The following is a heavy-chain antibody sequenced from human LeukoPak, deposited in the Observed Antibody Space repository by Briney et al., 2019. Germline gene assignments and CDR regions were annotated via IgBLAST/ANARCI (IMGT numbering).Heavy chain of an antibody. CDR1: GFTFSSHT. J-gene: IGHJ5*02. D-gene: IGHD3-16*01. V-gene: IGHV3-23*01. Sequence: GGSLRLSCAASGFTFSSHTMSWVRQAPGKGLEWVSGISGSGVNTYYANSVKGRFTISRDNAKNSLYLQMNSLRAEDTAVYYCARSYGGTWFDPWGQGTLVTVSS. CDR2: ISGSGVNT. CDR3: ARSYGGTWFDP.